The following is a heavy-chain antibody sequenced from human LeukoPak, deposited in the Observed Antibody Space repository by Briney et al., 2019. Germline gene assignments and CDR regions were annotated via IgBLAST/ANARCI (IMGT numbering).Heavy chain of an antibody. J-gene: IGHJ4*02. CDR3: AKDIGKYYDILTGYSQGFDY. CDR1: GFTVSSNY. D-gene: IGHD3-9*01. Sequence: GGSLRLSCAASGFTVSSNYMSWVRQAPGKGLEWVSGISWNSGSIGYADSVKGRFTISRDNAKNSLYLQMNSLRAEDTALYYCAKDIGKYYDILTGYSQGFDYWGQGTLVTVSS. V-gene: IGHV3-9*01. CDR2: ISWNSGSI.